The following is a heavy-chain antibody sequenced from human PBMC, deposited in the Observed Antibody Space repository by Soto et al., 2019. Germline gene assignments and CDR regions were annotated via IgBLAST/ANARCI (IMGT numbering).Heavy chain of an antibody. D-gene: IGHD6-6*01. CDR2: ISPSGGNT. Sequence: EVQLLESGGGLVQPGGSLRLSCAASGFTFTNYAMTWVRQAPGKGLEWVSTISPSGGNTYFADYVKGRFTISRDNSENTVYLQMNSLRAEDTAMYYCAKERAARGIDYWGQGALVTVSS. CDR1: GFTFTNYA. J-gene: IGHJ4*02. CDR3: AKERAARGIDY. V-gene: IGHV3-23*01.